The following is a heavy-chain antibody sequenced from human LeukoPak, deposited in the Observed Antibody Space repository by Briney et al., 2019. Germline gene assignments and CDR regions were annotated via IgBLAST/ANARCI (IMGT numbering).Heavy chain of an antibody. CDR1: GGSFSGYY. J-gene: IGHJ4*02. Sequence: KSSETLSLTCAVYGGSFSGYYWSWIRQPPGKGLEWIGEINHSGSTNYNPSLKSRVTISVDTSKNQFSLKLSSVTAADTAVYYCAGGSRWIPFGVTSGLIPFDYWGQGTLVTVSS. D-gene: IGHD3-10*01. V-gene: IGHV4-34*01. CDR2: INHSGST. CDR3: AGGSRWIPFGVTSGLIPFDY.